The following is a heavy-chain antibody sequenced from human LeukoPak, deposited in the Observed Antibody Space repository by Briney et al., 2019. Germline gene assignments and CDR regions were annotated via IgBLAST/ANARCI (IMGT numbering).Heavy chain of an antibody. CDR1: GFTFNIYA. V-gene: IGHV3-23*01. J-gene: IGHJ4*02. CDR2: ISASGGEI. CDR3: SKDLIPGSIGYFDC. Sequence: GGSLRLSCTASGFTFNIYAMNWVCQAPGRGPEWVSSISASGGEIRYADSVRGRFTISRDNFKNTLYLQMDSLRVEDTATYYCSKDLIPGSIGYFDCWGQGTPVTVSS. D-gene: IGHD3-10*01.